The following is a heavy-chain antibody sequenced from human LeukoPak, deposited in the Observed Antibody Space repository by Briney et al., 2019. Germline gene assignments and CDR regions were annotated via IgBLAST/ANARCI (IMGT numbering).Heavy chain of an antibody. Sequence: AGGSLRLSCAASGFTFSSYAMHWVRQAPGKGLEWVAVISYDGSNKYYADSVKGRFTISRDNSKNTLYLQMNSLRAEDTAVYYCAGLLPPFDPWGQGTLVTVSS. CDR1: GFTFSSYA. CDR2: ISYDGSNK. D-gene: IGHD2/OR15-2a*01. CDR3: AGLLPPFDP. V-gene: IGHV3-30-3*01. J-gene: IGHJ5*02.